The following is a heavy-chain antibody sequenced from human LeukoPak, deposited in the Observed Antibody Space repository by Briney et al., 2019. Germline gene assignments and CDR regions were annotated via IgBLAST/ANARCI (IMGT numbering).Heavy chain of an antibody. CDR1: GGTFSSYA. J-gene: IGHJ4*02. CDR2: INPSGGST. CDR3: ATLALDSSGIPAFDY. D-gene: IGHD3-22*01. Sequence: GASVKVSCKASGGTFSSYAISWVRQAPGQGLEWMGIINPSGGSTSYAQKFQGRVTMTGDTSTSTVYMELSSLRSEDTAVYYCATLALDSSGIPAFDYWGQGTLVTVSS. V-gene: IGHV1-46*01.